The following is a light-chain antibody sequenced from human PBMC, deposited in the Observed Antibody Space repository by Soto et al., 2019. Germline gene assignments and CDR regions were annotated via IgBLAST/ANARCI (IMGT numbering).Light chain of an antibody. J-gene: IGLJ2*01. Sequence: QSALTQPASVSGSPGQSITISCTGTTTDVGGYNYVSWYQQHPGKAPKLMIHEVSNRPSGVSNRFSGSKSGNRASLTISGLQAEDEADYYCSSFTSTSTYVLFGGGTKVTVL. V-gene: IGLV2-14*01. CDR2: EVS. CDR3: SSFTSTSTYVL. CDR1: TTDVGGYNY.